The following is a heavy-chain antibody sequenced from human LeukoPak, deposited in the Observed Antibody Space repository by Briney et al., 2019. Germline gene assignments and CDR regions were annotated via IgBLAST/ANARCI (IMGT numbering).Heavy chain of an antibody. V-gene: IGHV3-23*01. CDR1: GFTFSSYA. CDR3: AKGNDYYGSGSFDY. D-gene: IGHD3-10*01. J-gene: IGHJ4*02. Sequence: PGGSLRLSCAASGFTFSSYAMSWVRQAPGKGLEWVSAISGSGGSTYYADSVKGQFTISRDNSKNTLYLQMNSLRAEDTAVYYCAKGNDYYGSGSFDYWGQGTLVTVSP. CDR2: ISGSGGST.